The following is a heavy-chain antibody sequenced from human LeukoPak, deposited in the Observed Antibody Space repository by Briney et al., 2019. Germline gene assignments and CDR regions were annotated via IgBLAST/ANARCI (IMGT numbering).Heavy chain of an antibody. CDR1: GGSISSGGYY. CDR2: IYYSGST. CDR3: ARGGYSSAGMDV. Sequence: PSETLSLTCTVSGGSISSGGYYWSWIRQHPGKGLEWIGYIYYSGSTYYNPSLKSRVTISVDTSKNQFSLKLSSVTAADTAVYYCARGGYSSAGMDVWGQGTTVTVSS. D-gene: IGHD6-19*01. J-gene: IGHJ6*02. V-gene: IGHV4-31*03.